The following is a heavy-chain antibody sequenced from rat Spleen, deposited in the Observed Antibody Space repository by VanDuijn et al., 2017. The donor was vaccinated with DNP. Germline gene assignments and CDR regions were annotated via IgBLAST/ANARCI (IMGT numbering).Heavy chain of an antibody. D-gene: IGHD5-1*01. Sequence: EVQLVETGGGLVQPGRSLKLSCVASGFIFSSYWMFWIRQAPGKGLEWVASIHTDGGTTYYPDSVKGRFTISRDNAENTVYLQMNSLRSEDTATYYCAKGTGGFAHWGQGTLVTVSS. CDR2: IHTDGGTT. J-gene: IGHJ3*01. CDR3: AKGTGGFAH. CDR1: GFIFSSYW. V-gene: IGHV5-58*01.